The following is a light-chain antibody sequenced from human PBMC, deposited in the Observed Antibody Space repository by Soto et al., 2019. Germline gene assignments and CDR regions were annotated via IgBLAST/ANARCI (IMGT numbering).Light chain of an antibody. J-gene: IGKJ1*01. CDR3: QQFGISPET. V-gene: IGKV3-20*01. Sequence: EVLLTQSPGILSLSPGERATLSYRASQSVGDSYLAWYQQKPGQAPRLLIYDASNRAPGIPDRFSGSGSGTDFALTISRLEPEDFAVYYCQQFGISPETFGQGTKVEIK. CDR1: QSVGDSY. CDR2: DAS.